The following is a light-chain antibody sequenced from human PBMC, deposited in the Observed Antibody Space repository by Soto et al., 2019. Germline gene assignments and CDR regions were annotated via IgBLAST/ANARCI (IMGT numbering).Light chain of an antibody. CDR2: DVS. V-gene: IGLV2-14*03. CDR3: SSYTASSTVV. J-gene: IGLJ3*02. Sequence: QSALTQPASVSGSPGQSITISCTGTSSDVGGYNYVAGYQQYPGEAPRVIIHDVSNLPSGISNRFSGSKSGNTAALTIFGLQAEDEADYDCSSYTASSTVVFGGGTKLTVL. CDR1: SSDVGGYNY.